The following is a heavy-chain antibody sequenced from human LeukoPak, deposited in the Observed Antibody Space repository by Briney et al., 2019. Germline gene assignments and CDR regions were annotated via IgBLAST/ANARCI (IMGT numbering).Heavy chain of an antibody. CDR1: GGSISSYY. CDR2: IYYSGST. J-gene: IGHJ4*02. Sequence: PSETMSLTCSVSGGSISSYYWNWIRKPPGKGLEWIGYIYYSGSTKYNPSLKSRVTISIDTSKNQFSLKLRSTTAADTAVYYCARGGGPPSYFDYWGQGTLVTVSS. CDR3: ARGGGPPSYFDY. D-gene: IGHD3-16*01. V-gene: IGHV4-59*01.